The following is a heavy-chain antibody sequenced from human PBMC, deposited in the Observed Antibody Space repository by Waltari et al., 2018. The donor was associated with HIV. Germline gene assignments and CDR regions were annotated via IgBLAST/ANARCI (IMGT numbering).Heavy chain of an antibody. CDR1: GDSVSNHTAA. J-gene: IGHJ4*02. V-gene: IGHV6-1*01. Sequence: QVQLQQSGPRLVKPSQTLSLTCAISGDSVSNHTAAWHWIRQSPSRGLEWLGRTYYRSKWYTDYATPVKSRITINSDISRNQFSLQVNSVTPDDTAMYFCARDHVVGRRGDGFDYWGQGILVTVSS. CDR3: ARDHVVGRRGDGFDY. D-gene: IGHD2-15*01. CDR2: TYYRSKWYT.